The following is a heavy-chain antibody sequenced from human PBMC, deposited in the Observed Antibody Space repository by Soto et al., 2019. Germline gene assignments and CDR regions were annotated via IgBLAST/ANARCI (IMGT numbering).Heavy chain of an antibody. CDR2: ISPNSGRP. V-gene: IGHV1-18*04. CDR3: VRQYYDFWTDYPDFDY. J-gene: IGHJ4*02. Sequence: AASVKVSCKTSGYTFTKYDISWVRQAPGQGLEWLGLISPNSGRPSYAQKFEGRVTMTTDTSTTTAYLELRSLRSDDTAVYYCVRQYYDFWTDYPDFDYWGQGTLVTVSS. D-gene: IGHD3-3*01. CDR1: GYTFTKYD.